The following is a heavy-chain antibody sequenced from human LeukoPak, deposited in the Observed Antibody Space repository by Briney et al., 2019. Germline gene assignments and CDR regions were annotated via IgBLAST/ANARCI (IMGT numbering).Heavy chain of an antibody. D-gene: IGHD3-10*01. CDR2: IYHSGST. CDR1: GGSISSGGYS. V-gene: IGHV4-30-2*01. CDR3: ASSSGSYSFADY. Sequence: NPSETLSLTCAVSGGSISSGGYSWSWIRQPPGKGLEWIGYIYHSGSTYYNPSLKSRVTISVDRSKNQFSLKLSSVTAADTAVYYCASSSGSYSFADYWGQGTLVAVSS. J-gene: IGHJ4*02.